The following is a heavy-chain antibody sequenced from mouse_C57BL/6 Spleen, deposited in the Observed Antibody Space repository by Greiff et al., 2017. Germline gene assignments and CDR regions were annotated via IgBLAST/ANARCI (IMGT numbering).Heavy chain of an antibody. V-gene: IGHV7-3*01. D-gene: IGHD1-3*01. CDR3: ASLAPRFNFDY. J-gene: IGHJ2*01. CDR2: IRNKANGYTA. Sequence: EVKLMESGGGLVQPGGSLSLSCAASGFTFTDYYMSWVRQPPGKALEWLGFIRNKANGYTAEYSVSVKGRLTISRDKSQSILYLQMNALRAEDSATYYCASLAPRFNFDYWGQGTTLTVSS. CDR1: GFTFTDYY.